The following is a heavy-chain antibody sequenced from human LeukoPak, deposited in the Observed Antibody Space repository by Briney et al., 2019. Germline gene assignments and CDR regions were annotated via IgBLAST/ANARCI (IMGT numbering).Heavy chain of an antibody. CDR2: IYYSGST. V-gene: IGHV4-39*01. J-gene: IGHJ1*01. CDR1: ADSISSNSYY. CDR3: ARHIPQIVALGYFQH. Sequence: SETLSLTCTVSADSISSNSYYWGWIRQPPGKVLEWIGSIYYSGSTYYNPSLKSRVTISVDTSKNQFSLKLSSVTAADTAVYYCARHIPQIVALGYFQHWGQGTLVTVSS. D-gene: IGHD3-22*01.